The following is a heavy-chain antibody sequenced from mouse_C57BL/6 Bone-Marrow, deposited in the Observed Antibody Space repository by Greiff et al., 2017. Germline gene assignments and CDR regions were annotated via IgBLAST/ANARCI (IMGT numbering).Heavy chain of an antibody. D-gene: IGHD3-2*02. V-gene: IGHV1-50*01. J-gene: IGHJ2*01. CDR2: IDPSDSYT. Sequence: VQLQQPGAELVKPGASVKLSCKASGYTFTSYWMQWVKQRPGQGLEWIGEIDPSDSYTNYNQKFKGKATLTVDTSSSTAYMQLSSLTSEDSAVYYCARPAQALYFDYWGQGTTLTVSS. CDR3: ARPAQALYFDY. CDR1: GYTFTSYW.